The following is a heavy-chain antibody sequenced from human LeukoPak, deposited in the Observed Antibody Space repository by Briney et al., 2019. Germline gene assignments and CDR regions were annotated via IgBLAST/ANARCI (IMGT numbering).Heavy chain of an antibody. D-gene: IGHD2-21*02. V-gene: IGHV4-34*01. CDR2: INHSGST. CDR3: AREVYCGGDCYLYYFDY. CDR1: GGSFSGYY. Sequence: PSETLSLTCAVYGGSFSGYYWSWIRQPPGKGLEWIGEINHSGSTNYNPSLKSRVTISVDTSKNQFSLKLSSVTAADTAVYYCAREVYCGGDCYLYYFDYWGQGTTVTVSS. J-gene: IGHJ4*03.